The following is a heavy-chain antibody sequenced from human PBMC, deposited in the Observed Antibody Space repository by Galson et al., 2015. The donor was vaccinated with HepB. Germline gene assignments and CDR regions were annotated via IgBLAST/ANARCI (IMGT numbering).Heavy chain of an antibody. CDR3: ARRMTYSDFWGGHFDY. D-gene: IGHD3-3*01. CDR2: ITTYNGNT. V-gene: IGHV1-18*04. J-gene: IGHJ4*02. Sequence: SVKVSCKAFGYTFTTYGISWVRQAPGQGLEWMGWITTYNGNTNYAQKFQGRGTLTTDTSTNKANLELRSLRSDDTAVYYCARRMTYSDFWGGHFDYWGQGALVTVSS. CDR1: GYTFTTYG.